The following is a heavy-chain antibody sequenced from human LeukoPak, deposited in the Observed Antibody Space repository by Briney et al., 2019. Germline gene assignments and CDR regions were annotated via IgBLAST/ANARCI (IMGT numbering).Heavy chain of an antibody. CDR3: ASGSYYDFWSGWIFDY. V-gene: IGHV4-4*02. Sequence: YPSETLSLTCAVSGGSISSSNWWSWVRQPPGKGLEWIGAIYHSGSTSYNPSLKSRVSISIDKSKNQFSLKLSSVTAADTAVYYCASGSYYDFWSGWIFDYWGQGTLVTVSS. CDR2: IYHSGST. CDR1: GGSISSSNW. D-gene: IGHD3-3*01. J-gene: IGHJ4*02.